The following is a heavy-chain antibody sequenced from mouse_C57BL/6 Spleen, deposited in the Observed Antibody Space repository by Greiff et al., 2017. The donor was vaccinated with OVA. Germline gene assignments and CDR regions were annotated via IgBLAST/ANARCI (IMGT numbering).Heavy chain of an antibody. CDR2: IYPGSGNT. CDR1: GYSFTSYY. Sequence: QVQLQQSGPELVKPGASVKISCKASGYSFTSYYIHWVKQRPGQGLEWIGWIYPGSGNTKYNEKFKGKATLTADTSSSTAYMQLSSLTSEDSAVYYCARYTAVVPYFDYWGQGTTLTVSS. CDR3: ARYTAVVPYFDY. J-gene: IGHJ2*01. V-gene: IGHV1-66*01. D-gene: IGHD1-1*01.